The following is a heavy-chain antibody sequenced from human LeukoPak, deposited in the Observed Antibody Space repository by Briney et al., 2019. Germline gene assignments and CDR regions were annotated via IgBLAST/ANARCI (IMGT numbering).Heavy chain of an antibody. CDR2: INPKSGGA. J-gene: IGHJ4*02. Sequence: ASVKVSCKASGGTFSSYSISWVRQAPGQGLEWMGWINPKSGGADYAQKFQGRVTMTWDTSISTAYMELSRLRSADTAVYYCAREYILTAYYGDYWGQGTLVTVSS. CDR1: GGTFSSYS. V-gene: IGHV1-2*02. CDR3: AREYILTAYYGDY. D-gene: IGHD3-9*01.